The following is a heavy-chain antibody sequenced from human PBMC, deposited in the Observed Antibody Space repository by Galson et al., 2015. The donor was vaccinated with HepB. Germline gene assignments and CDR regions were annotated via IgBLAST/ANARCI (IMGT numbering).Heavy chain of an antibody. D-gene: IGHD3-22*01. V-gene: IGHV3-74*01. CDR2: INSDGSST. CDR1: GFTFSSYW. Sequence: SLRLSCAASGFTFSSYWMHWVRQAPGKGLVWVSRINSDGSSTSYADSVKGRFTISRDNAKNTLYLQMNSLRAEDTAVYYCARDQGTYYYDSSGFFPPASNYYYGMDVWGQGTTVTVSS. CDR3: ARDQGTYYYDSSGFFPPASNYYYGMDV. J-gene: IGHJ6*02.